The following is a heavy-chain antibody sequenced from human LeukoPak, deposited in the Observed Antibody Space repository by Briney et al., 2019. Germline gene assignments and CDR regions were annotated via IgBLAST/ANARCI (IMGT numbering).Heavy chain of an antibody. Sequence: GESLRISRKGSGYSFTTFWITLVRKIPGTGLGWVGRIDPSDSYTNYSPSFQGHFTISADKTISTAYLQWSSLKAPDTAMYYSARHGGSYYFYDAFDIWGQGTMVTVSS. CDR2: IDPSDSYT. J-gene: IGHJ3*02. CDR1: GYSFTTFW. V-gene: IGHV5-10-1*01. D-gene: IGHD1-26*01. CDR3: ARHGGSYYFYDAFDI.